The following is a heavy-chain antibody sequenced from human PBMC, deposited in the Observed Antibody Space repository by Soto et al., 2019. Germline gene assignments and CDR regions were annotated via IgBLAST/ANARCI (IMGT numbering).Heavy chain of an antibody. Sequence: GGSLRLSCAASGFTFSSYSMNWVRQAPGKGLEWVSYISSSSSTIYYADSVKGRFTISRDNAKNSLYLQMNSLRAEDTAIYYCARDDEGGSYCDLGYWGQGTLVTV. V-gene: IGHV3-48*01. CDR2: ISSSSSTI. CDR3: ARDDEGGSYCDLGY. CDR1: GFTFSSYS. D-gene: IGHD3-10*01. J-gene: IGHJ4*02.